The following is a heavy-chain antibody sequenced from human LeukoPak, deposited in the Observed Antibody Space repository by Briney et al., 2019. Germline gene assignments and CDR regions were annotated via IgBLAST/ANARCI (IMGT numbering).Heavy chain of an antibody. D-gene: IGHD3-9*01. V-gene: IGHV3-23*01. Sequence: PWGSLRLSCAASGFTFSSYAMSWVRQAPGKGLEWVSAISGSGGSTYYAASVKGRFPFSRHNSKDTLYLPMNGLRAEDTAVNYCAKDQGGRYYDILAGYYPENFFDYWGQGTLVTVSS. CDR1: GFTFSSYA. CDR3: AKDQGGRYYDILAGYYPENFFDY. J-gene: IGHJ4*02. CDR2: ISGSGGST.